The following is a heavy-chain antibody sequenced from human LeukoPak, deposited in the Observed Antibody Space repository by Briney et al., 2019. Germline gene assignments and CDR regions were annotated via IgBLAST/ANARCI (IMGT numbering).Heavy chain of an antibody. CDR1: GGSFSGYY. V-gene: IGHV4-34*01. J-gene: IGHJ4*02. CDR3: ARGLWFFDY. Sequence: KSSETLSLTCAVYGGSFSGYYWSWIRQPPGKGLEWIGEINHSGSTNYNPSLKSRVTISVDTSKNQFSLKLSSVTAADTAVYYCARGLWFFDYWGQGTLVTVSS. D-gene: IGHD3-10*01. CDR2: INHSGST.